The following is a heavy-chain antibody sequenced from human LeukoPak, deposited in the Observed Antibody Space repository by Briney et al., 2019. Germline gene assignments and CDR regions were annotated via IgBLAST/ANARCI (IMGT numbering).Heavy chain of an antibody. CDR3: ARSLNFASPMTFDY. D-gene: IGHD3-16*01. CDR2: IIPFLSLT. Sequence: SVKVSCKASGDTFSNYPINWVRQAPGQGLERLGRIIPFLSLTNYAQNFQDRVTITADKSTSTAYMELGSLRSEDTAVYYCARSLNFASPMTFDYWGQGTLVTVSS. V-gene: IGHV1-69*02. CDR1: GDTFSNYP. J-gene: IGHJ4*02.